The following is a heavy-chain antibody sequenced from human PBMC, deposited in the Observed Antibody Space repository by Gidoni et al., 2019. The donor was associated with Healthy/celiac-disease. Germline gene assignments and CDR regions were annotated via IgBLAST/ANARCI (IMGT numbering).Heavy chain of an antibody. Sequence: EVQLVESGGGLVKPGGSLRFPCAASGSTFSSYSMNWVRQAPGKGLEWVSSISSSSSYIYYADSVKGRFTISRDNAKNSLYLQMNSLRAEDTAVYYCARDVSPVVAAEFDYWGQGTLVTVSS. CDR2: ISSSSSYI. CDR1: GSTFSSYS. V-gene: IGHV3-21*01. J-gene: IGHJ4*02. D-gene: IGHD2-15*01. CDR3: ARDVSPVVAAEFDY.